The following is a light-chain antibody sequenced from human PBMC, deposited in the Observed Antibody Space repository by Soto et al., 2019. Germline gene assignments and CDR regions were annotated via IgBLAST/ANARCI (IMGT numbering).Light chain of an antibody. Sequence: QSALTQPRSVSGSPGQSVTISCTGTSSDFGGYNSVSWYQQYPGKAPKIMIYDVTKRPSGVPDRFSGSKSGNTASLTISGLQAEDGADYYCCSHAGSYTLVFGGGTKLTVL. CDR1: SSDFGGYNS. CDR3: CSHAGSYTLV. CDR2: DVT. V-gene: IGLV2-11*01. J-gene: IGLJ2*01.